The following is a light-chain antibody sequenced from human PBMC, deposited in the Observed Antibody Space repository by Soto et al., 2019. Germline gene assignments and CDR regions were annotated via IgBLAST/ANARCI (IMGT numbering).Light chain of an antibody. CDR2: KAS. J-gene: IGKJ1*01. V-gene: IGKV1-5*03. Sequence: DIQMTQSPSTLSASVGDRVTITCRASQSISSWLAWYQQKPGKAPKLLSYKASSLESGVPSRFSGSGSGTEFTLTISSLQPDDFATCYCQQSWTFGQGTKVEIK. CDR1: QSISSW. CDR3: QQSWT.